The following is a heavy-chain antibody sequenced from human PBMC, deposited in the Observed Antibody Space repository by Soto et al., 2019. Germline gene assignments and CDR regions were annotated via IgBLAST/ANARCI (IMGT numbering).Heavy chain of an antibody. CDR2: IYYSGST. CDR1: GGSISSSSYY. Sequence: SETLSLTCTVSGGSISSSSYYWGWIRQPPGKGLEWIGSIYYSGSTYYNPSLKSRVTISVDTSKNQFSLKLSSVTAADTAVYYCARPVGASQFDYWGQGTLVTVSS. D-gene: IGHD3-16*01. CDR3: ARPVGASQFDY. J-gene: IGHJ4*02. V-gene: IGHV4-39*01.